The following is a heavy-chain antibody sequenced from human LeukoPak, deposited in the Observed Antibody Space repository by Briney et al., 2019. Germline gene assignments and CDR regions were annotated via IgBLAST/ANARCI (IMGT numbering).Heavy chain of an antibody. J-gene: IGHJ4*02. Sequence: GGSLRLSCAASGFTFSSYSMHWVRQAPGKGLEWVAVISYDGSSKYYADSVKGRFTISRDNSKNTLYLQMNSLRAEDTAVYYCAMDTTTVATSSACDYLGQGGLVTLSS. V-gene: IGHV3-30*04. D-gene: IGHD4-17*01. CDR2: ISYDGSSK. CDR1: GFTFSSYS. CDR3: AMDTTTVATSSACDY.